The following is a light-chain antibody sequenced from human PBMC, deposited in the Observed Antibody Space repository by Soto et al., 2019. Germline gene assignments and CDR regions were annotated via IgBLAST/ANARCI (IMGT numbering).Light chain of an antibody. CDR3: QQFHNWPPIT. J-gene: IGKJ5*01. Sequence: EIVMTQSPATLSVSPGERATLSCRASQSVSTNLAWYQQKPGQAPRLLIYGASTRATGIPARSSGSGSATEFTLTISSLQSEDFAVYYCQQFHNWPPITFGQGTRLEIK. CDR2: GAS. CDR1: QSVSTN. V-gene: IGKV3-15*01.